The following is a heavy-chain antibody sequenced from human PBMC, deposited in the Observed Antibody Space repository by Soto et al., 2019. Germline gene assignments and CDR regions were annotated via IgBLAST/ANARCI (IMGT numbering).Heavy chain of an antibody. V-gene: IGHV1-3*01. D-gene: IGHD2-2*02. Sequence: GASVKVSCKASGYTFTSYAMHWVRQAPGQRLEWMGWINAGNGNTKYSQKFQGRVTITRDTSASTAYMELSSLRSEDTAVYYCARGSFLGYCSSTSCYTPSFDIWGQGTMVTVSS. CDR2: INAGNGNT. CDR3: ARGSFLGYCSSTSCYTPSFDI. CDR1: GYTFTSYA. J-gene: IGHJ3*02.